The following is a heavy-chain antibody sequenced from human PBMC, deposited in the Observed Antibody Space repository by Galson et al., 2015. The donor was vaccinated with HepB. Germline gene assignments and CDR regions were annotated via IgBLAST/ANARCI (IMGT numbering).Heavy chain of an antibody. V-gene: IGHV2-70*04. CDR2: IDWDDDK. CDR1: GFSLSTSGMR. CDR3: ARQKLNWGLIDAFDI. D-gene: IGHD3-16*01. Sequence: PALVKPTQTLTLTCTFSGFSLSTSGMRVSWIRQPPGKALEWLARIDWDDDKFYSTSLKTRLTISKDTSKNQVVLTMTNMDPVDTATYYCARQKLNWGLIDAFDIWGQGTMVTVSS. J-gene: IGHJ3*02.